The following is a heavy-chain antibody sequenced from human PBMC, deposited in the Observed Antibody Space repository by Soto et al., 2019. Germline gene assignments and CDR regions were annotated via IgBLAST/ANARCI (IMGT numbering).Heavy chain of an antibody. Sequence: PSETLSLTCTVSGGSISSGGYYWSWIRQHPGKGLEWIGYIYYSGSTYYNPSLKSRVTISVDTSKNQFSLKLSSVTAADTAVYYCARWFKVRWDNWFDPWGQGTLVTVSS. V-gene: IGHV4-31*03. CDR2: IYYSGST. CDR1: GGSISSGGYY. J-gene: IGHJ5*02. CDR3: ARWFKVRWDNWFDP. D-gene: IGHD3-10*01.